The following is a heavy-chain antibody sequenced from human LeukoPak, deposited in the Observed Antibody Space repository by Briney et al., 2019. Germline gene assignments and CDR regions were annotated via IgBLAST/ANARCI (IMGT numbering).Heavy chain of an antibody. J-gene: IGHJ5*02. CDR2: ISAYNGNT. CDR3: ARDGRKSSGYYYGNWFDP. D-gene: IGHD3-22*01. Sequence: ASVKVSCKASGYTFTSYGISWVRQAPGQGLEWMGWISAYNGNTNYAQKLQGRVTMTTDTSTSTAYMELRSLRSDDTAVYYCARDGRKSSGYYYGNWFDPWGQGTLVTVSS. V-gene: IGHV1-18*01. CDR1: GYTFTSYG.